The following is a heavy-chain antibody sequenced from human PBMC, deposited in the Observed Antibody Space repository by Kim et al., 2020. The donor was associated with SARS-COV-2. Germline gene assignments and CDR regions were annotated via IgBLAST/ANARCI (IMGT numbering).Heavy chain of an antibody. J-gene: IGHJ4*02. Sequence: GGSLRLSCAASGFTFSSYSMNWVRQAPGKGLEWVSSISSSSTYIYYADSVKGRFSISRDNAKNSLYLQMNSLRAEDTAVYYCARDLTYYYDSSGPYFDYWGQGTLVTVSS. D-gene: IGHD3-22*01. CDR3: ARDLTYYYDSSGPYFDY. CDR1: GFTFSSYS. CDR2: ISSSSTYI. V-gene: IGHV3-21*01.